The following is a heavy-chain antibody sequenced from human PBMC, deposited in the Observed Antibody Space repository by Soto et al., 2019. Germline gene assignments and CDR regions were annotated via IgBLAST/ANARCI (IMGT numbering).Heavy chain of an antibody. D-gene: IGHD5-18*01. Sequence: EVQLVESGGGLGQRGGSLRLSCAASGFTFSSYWMSWVRQAPGKGLEWVANIKQDGSEKYYVDSVKGRFTISRDNAKNSLYLQMNSLRAEDTAVYYCARVPRRGYSYGIDYWGQGTLVTVSS. J-gene: IGHJ4*02. CDR1: GFTFSSYW. V-gene: IGHV3-7*01. CDR3: ARVPRRGYSYGIDY. CDR2: IKQDGSEK.